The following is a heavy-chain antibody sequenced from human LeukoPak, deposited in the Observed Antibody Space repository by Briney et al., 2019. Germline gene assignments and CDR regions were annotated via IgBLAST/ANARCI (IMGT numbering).Heavy chain of an antibody. Sequence: GGSLRLSCAASGFTFGDYYMSWIRQAPGKGLEWVSYISSSSSYTNYADSVKGRFTISRDNAKNSLYLQMNSLRAEDTAVYYCARDTKAYYGSGSYFDYWGQGTLVTVSS. CDR2: ISSSSSYT. CDR1: GFTFGDYY. D-gene: IGHD3-10*01. J-gene: IGHJ4*02. CDR3: ARDTKAYYGSGSYFDY. V-gene: IGHV3-11*05.